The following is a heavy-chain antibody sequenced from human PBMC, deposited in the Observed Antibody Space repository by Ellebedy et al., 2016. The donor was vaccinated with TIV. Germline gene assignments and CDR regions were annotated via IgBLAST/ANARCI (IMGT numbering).Heavy chain of an antibody. CDR1: GYIFTIYG. Sequence: ASVKVSCKASGYIFTIYGINWMRQAPGQGLEWMGWITAYNGNTKYAQKFQGRVPMTTDTSTSTAYMELRSLRYDDTALYYCARDLVHFESRGYYSEYWGQGTLVTVSS. CDR3: ARDLVHFESRGYYSEY. J-gene: IGHJ4*02. V-gene: IGHV1-18*04. D-gene: IGHD3-22*01. CDR2: ITAYNGNT.